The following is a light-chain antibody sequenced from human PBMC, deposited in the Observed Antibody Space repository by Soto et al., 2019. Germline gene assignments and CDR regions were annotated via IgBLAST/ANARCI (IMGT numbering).Light chain of an antibody. J-gene: IGLJ1*01. Sequence: QSVLTQPPSASGSPGQSVTISCTGTSSDVGDYTYVSWYQQHPGKAPKLMISEVSKRPSGVPDRFSGSKSGNTASLTVSGLQAEDEADYYCSSYTSSSTYVFGTGTKVTVL. CDR3: SSYTSSSTYV. CDR2: EVS. CDR1: SSDVGDYTY. V-gene: IGLV2-8*01.